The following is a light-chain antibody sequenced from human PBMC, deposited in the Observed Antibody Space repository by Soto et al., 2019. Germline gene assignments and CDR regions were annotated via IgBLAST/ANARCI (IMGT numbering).Light chain of an antibody. CDR3: QQLNSYPIT. J-gene: IGKJ5*01. V-gene: IGKV1-5*01. CDR2: DAS. CDR1: QSISSW. Sequence: DIQMTQSPSTLSASVGGRVTITCRASQSISSWLSWYQQKPGEAPKLLIYDASALPRGVPSRFSGSGSGTDFTLTISSLQPEDFATYFCQQLNSYPITFGQGTRLEV.